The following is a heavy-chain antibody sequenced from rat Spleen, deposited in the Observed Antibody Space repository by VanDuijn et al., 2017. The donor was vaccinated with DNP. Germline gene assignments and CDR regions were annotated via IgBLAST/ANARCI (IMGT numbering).Heavy chain of an antibody. CDR3: ARWTRYFDY. D-gene: IGHD1-7*01. V-gene: IGHV3-1*01. Sequence: EVQLQESGPGLVKPSQSLSLTCSVTGSSIISNYWAWIRKFPGNKMEWTGYISYSGSTDYNPSLKSRISITRDTSRNHFFLHLISVTTEDTATYYCARWTRYFDYWGQGVMVTVSS. CDR1: GSSIISNY. CDR2: ISYSGST. J-gene: IGHJ2*01.